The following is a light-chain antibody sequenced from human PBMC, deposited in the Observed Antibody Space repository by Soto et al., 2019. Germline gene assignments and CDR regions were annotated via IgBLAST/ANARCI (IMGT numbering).Light chain of an antibody. CDR1: QSVSGN. Sequence: EIVMTQSPATLSVSPGERATLSCRASQSVSGNFAWYQQKPGQAPRLLIYGASTRATGIPARFSGSGSGTEFTLTISSLQSEDFAVYYCQQYNNWPRTFGQGTKLDIK. CDR3: QQYNNWPRT. V-gene: IGKV3-15*01. CDR2: GAS. J-gene: IGKJ1*01.